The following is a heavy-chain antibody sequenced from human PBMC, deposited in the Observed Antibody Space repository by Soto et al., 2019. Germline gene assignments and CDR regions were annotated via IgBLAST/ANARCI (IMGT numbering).Heavy chain of an antibody. J-gene: IGHJ4*02. CDR2: IYCDDDK. V-gene: IGHV2-5*02. CDR1: GFSLSTSGVG. D-gene: IGHD2-2*01. Sequence: QITLKESGPTLVKPTQTLTLTCTFSGFSLSTSGVGVGWIRQPPGKALEWLALIYCDDDKRYSPSLKSRLTLTKDTSKNRVVLTMANMDPVDTATYYCAHLLRGCSSKGCSPLRYDYWGQGILVTVSP. CDR3: AHLLRGCSSKGCSPLRYDY.